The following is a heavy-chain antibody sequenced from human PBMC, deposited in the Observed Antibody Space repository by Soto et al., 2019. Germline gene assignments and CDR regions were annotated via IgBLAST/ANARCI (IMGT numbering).Heavy chain of an antibody. CDR2: IYPGDSDT. CDR1: GYSFTSYW. CDR3: ARHPTYYYDSSGYYYDS. V-gene: IGHV5-51*01. D-gene: IGHD3-22*01. Sequence: GESLKISCKGSGYSFTSYWIGWVRQMPGKGLEWMGIIYPGDSDTRYSPSFQGQVTISADKSISTAYLQWSSLKASDTAMYYCARHPTYYYDSSGYYYDSWGRGTLVTVSS. J-gene: IGHJ4*02.